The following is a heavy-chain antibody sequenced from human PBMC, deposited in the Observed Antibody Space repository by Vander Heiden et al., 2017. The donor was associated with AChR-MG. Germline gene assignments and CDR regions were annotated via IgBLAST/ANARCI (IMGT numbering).Heavy chain of an antibody. Sequence: QVQLVQSGAEVKKPGSSVKVSCKASGGTFSSYAISWVRQAPGQGLEWMGGIIPIFGTANYAQKFQGRVTITADESTSTAYMELSSLRSEDTAVYYCATGPTALPIAAAGTHYYYYYMDVWGKGTTVTVSS. J-gene: IGHJ6*03. CDR2: IIPIFGTA. D-gene: IGHD6-13*01. CDR3: ATGPTALPIAAAGTHYYYYYMDV. CDR1: GGTFSSYA. V-gene: IGHV1-69*01.